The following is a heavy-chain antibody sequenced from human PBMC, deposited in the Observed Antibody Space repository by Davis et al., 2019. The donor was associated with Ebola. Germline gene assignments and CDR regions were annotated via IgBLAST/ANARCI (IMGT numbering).Heavy chain of an antibody. CDR2: IYYSGST. CDR1: GGSISSSSYY. CDR3: ARMEISGSSHSYFDY. V-gene: IGHV4-39*01. Sequence: SETLSLTCTVSGGSISSSSYYWGWIRQPPGKGLEWIGTIYYSGSTYYNPSLKSRVTISVDTSKNQFSLKLSSVTAADTAVYYCARMEISGSSHSYFDYWGQGTLVTVSS. J-gene: IGHJ4*02. D-gene: IGHD6-6*01.